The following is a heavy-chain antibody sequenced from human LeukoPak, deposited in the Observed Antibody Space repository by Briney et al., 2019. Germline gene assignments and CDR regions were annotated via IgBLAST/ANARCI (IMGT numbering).Heavy chain of an antibody. J-gene: IGHJ4*02. CDR2: ISSSSSYI. CDR3: ARAGAYDSSGYYYSLPLYYFDY. D-gene: IGHD3-22*01. V-gene: IGHV3-21*01. CDR1: GFTFSSYN. Sequence: PGGSLRLSCAASGFTFSSYNMNWVRQAPGKGLEWVSSISSSSSYIYYADSVKGRFTISRHNAKNSLYLQMNSLRAEDTAVYYCARAGAYDSSGYYYSLPLYYFDYWGQGTLVTVSS.